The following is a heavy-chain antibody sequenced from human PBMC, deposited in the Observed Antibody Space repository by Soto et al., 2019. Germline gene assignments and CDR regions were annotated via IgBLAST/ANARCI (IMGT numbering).Heavy chain of an antibody. V-gene: IGHV3-33*08. J-gene: IGHJ4*02. D-gene: IGHD3-9*01. CDR3: GGGTGYWGLSDY. CDR1: GFAFSTYG. CDR2: IWADGSRQ. Sequence: QVQLVESGGGVIQPGKSLRLSCSASGFAFSTYGMHWVRQAPGKGLEWVAVIWADGSRQFYGDSVKGRFTISRDNSKNTLYLQMNSRGVDDTAVYYCGGGTGYWGLSDYWGQGTLVTVSS.